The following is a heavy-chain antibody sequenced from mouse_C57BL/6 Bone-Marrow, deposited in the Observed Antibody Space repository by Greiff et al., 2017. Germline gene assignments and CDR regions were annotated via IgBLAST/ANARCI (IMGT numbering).Heavy chain of an antibody. CDR1: GFSLSTFGMG. CDR2: IWWDDDK. CDR3: ARSGGTFYYYGAWFAY. J-gene: IGHJ3*01. V-gene: IGHV8-8*01. D-gene: IGHD1-1*01. Sequence: QVTLKESGPGILQPSQTLSLTCSFSGFSLSTFGMGVGWIRQPSGKGLEWLAHIWWDDDKYYNPALKSRLTISKDTSKNQVFLKIADVDTADTATYYGARSGGTFYYYGAWFAYWGQGTLVTVAA.